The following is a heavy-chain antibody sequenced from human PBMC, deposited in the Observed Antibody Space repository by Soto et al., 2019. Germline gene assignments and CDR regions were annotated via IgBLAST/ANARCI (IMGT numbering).Heavy chain of an antibody. CDR3: ANLTGRAFDI. CDR1: GFTFSSYA. D-gene: IGHD7-27*01. Sequence: QVQLVESGGGVGQPGRSLRLSCAASGFTFSSYAMHWVRQAPGKGLEWVAVISYDGSNKYYADSVKGRFTISRDNSKNTLHQKLNGLRAEATAVYYCANLTGRAFDIWGQGTMVTVSS. CDR2: ISYDGSNK. J-gene: IGHJ3*02. V-gene: IGHV3-30-3*01.